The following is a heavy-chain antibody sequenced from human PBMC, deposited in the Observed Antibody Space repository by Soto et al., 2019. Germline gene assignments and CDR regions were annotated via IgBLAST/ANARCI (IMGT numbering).Heavy chain of an antibody. CDR2: IYTSGAT. D-gene: IGHD6-25*01. CDR3: AREGSSGFGMDV. Sequence: QVQLHQSGPGLVKPSETLSLTCSVSGGSIRSYYWSWIRQPAGKALEWIGRIYTSGATNYNPSLKSRVTILLDTSKNLFSLDLTSVTAADTAVYYCAREGSSGFGMDVWGQGTTVTVSS. CDR1: GGSIRSYY. V-gene: IGHV4-4*07. J-gene: IGHJ6*02.